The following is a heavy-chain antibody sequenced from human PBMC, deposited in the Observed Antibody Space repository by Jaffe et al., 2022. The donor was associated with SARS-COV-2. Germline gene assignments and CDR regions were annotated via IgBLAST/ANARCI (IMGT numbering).Heavy chain of an antibody. V-gene: IGHV3-73*01. Sequence: EVQLVESGGGLVQPGGSLKLSCAASGFTFSGSAMHWVRQASGKGLEWVGRIRSKANSYATAYAASVKGRFTISRDDSKNTAYLQMNSLKTEDTAVYYCTRKADYVWGSYHQWGQGTLVTVSS. D-gene: IGHD3-16*02. CDR3: TRKADYVWGSYHQ. CDR2: IRSKANSYAT. J-gene: IGHJ4*02. CDR1: GFTFSGSA.